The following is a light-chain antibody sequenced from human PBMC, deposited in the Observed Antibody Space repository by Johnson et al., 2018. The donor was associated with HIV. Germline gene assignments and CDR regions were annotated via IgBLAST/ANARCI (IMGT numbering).Light chain of an antibody. J-gene: IGLJ1*01. CDR1: NSNIGNNY. CDR2: DNN. Sequence: VLTQPPSVSAAPGQKVTISCSGSNSNIGNNYVSWYQQLPGTAPKLLIYDNNKRPSGIPDRFSGSKSGTSATLGITGLQTGDEADYYCGTWDSSLSAYVFGTGTKVTVL. V-gene: IGLV1-51*01. CDR3: GTWDSSLSAYV.